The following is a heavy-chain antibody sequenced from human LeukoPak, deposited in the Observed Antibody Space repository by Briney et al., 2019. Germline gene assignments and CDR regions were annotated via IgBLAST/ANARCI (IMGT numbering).Heavy chain of an antibody. CDR1: GFTFSSYG. Sequence: GGSLTLSCAASGFTFSSYGMHWVRQAPGKGLEWVAVISYDGSNKYYADSVKGRFTISRDNSKNALYLQMNSLRAEDTAVYYCASGTTFDYWGQGTLVTVSS. J-gene: IGHJ4*02. D-gene: IGHD1-7*01. CDR3: ASGTTFDY. CDR2: ISYDGSNK. V-gene: IGHV3-30*03.